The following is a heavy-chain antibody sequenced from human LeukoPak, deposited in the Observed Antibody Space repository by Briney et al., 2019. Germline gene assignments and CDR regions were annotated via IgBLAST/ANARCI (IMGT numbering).Heavy chain of an antibody. V-gene: IGHV5-51*01. CDR1: GYRFTIYW. D-gene: IGHD3-22*01. J-gene: IGHJ3*02. Sequence: GESLKISCKGSGYRFTIYWIAWVRQMPGKGLEWMGIIYPDDSDARYSPSFQGQVTISADKSISTAYLQWSSLRASDSAMYYCARLAQSSGYYYSALDAFDTWGQGTRVTVSS. CDR3: ARLAQSSGYYYSALDAFDT. CDR2: IYPDDSDA.